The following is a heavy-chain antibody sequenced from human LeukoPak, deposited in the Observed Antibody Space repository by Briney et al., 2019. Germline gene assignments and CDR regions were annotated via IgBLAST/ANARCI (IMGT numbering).Heavy chain of an antibody. CDR1: GFTFSDYY. D-gene: IGHD3-16*01. CDR2: ISSSSSYT. V-gene: IGHV3-11*06. J-gene: IGHJ4*02. CDR3: ARASRFGGLSIDY. Sequence: GGSLRLSCAASGFTFSDYYMSWIRQAPGKGLEWVSYISSSSSYTNYADSVKGRFTISRDNAKNSLYLQMNSLRAEDTAVYYSARASRFGGLSIDYWGQGTLVTVSS.